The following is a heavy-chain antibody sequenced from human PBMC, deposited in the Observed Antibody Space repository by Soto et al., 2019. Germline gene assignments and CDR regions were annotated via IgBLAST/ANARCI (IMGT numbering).Heavy chain of an antibody. Sequence: SETLSLTCTVSGGSIISYYWSWIRQPPGKGLEWIGYIYYSGSTNYNPSLKSRVTISVDTSKNQFSLKLSSVTAADTAVYYCARHSTVVTYFDYWGQGTLVTVSS. CDR3: ARHSTVVTYFDY. CDR2: IYYSGST. V-gene: IGHV4-59*08. D-gene: IGHD2-21*02. CDR1: GGSIISYY. J-gene: IGHJ4*02.